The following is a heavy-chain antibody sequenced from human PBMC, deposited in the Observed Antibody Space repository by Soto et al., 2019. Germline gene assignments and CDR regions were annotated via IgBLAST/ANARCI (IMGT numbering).Heavy chain of an antibody. CDR2: INGDSGKP. J-gene: IGHJ6*02. CDR1: AFNLRSYS. CDR3: GRGARTSKIYAMGMDV. D-gene: IGHD2-2*01. V-gene: IGHV1-3*01. Sequence: QAQLVQSGPEVQKPGASMKVSCKASAFNLRSYSIHWVRQAPGQRLEWMGQINGDSGKPRYSHRFEGRVTFKRDTDASTATLELHSLRPEDTAVYYCGRGARTSKIYAMGMDVWGQGTAVSVSS.